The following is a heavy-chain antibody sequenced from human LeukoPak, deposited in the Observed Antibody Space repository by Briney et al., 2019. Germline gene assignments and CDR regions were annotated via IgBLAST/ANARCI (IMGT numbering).Heavy chain of an antibody. CDR2: IYHSGST. Sequence: PSESLSLTWTVSGGSISSYYWGWVRQPQGKGLAWFVYIYHSGSTNDTPSLKRRLTISVDTSKNQFSLKLSSVTAADTAVYYCARDGGDYVDYWGQGTLVTVSS. CDR1: GGSISSYY. CDR3: ARDGGDYVDY. J-gene: IGHJ4*02. V-gene: IGHV4-59*01. D-gene: IGHD4-17*01.